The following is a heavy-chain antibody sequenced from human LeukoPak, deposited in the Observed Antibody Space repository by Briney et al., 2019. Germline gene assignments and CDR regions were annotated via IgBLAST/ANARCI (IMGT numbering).Heavy chain of an antibody. CDR1: GESHSRFY. Sequence: TSETLSLTCAVSGESHSRFYWSWIRQSPGRGLEWIGEIDHSGSPNYNPSLKSRVTISLDTSKNQFSLRVPSVTAADTAFYFCASSLTGYSSSWFLAYWGPGTLVTVSS. CDR2: IDHSGSP. V-gene: IGHV4-34*01. CDR3: ASSLTGYSSSWFLAY. J-gene: IGHJ4*02. D-gene: IGHD6-13*01.